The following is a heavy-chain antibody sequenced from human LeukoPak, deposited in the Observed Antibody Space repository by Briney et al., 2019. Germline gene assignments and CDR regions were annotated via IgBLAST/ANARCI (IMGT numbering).Heavy chain of an antibody. CDR2: INHSGST. J-gene: IGHJ5*02. Sequence: SETLSLTCAVYGGSFSGYDWSWIRQPPGKGLEWIGEINHSGSTNYNPSLKSRVTISLDTSKNQFSLKLSSVTAADTAVYYCARTVSGYYFNAWGPGTLVTVSS. D-gene: IGHD5-12*01. CDR1: GGSFSGYD. CDR3: ARTVSGYYFNA. V-gene: IGHV4-34*01.